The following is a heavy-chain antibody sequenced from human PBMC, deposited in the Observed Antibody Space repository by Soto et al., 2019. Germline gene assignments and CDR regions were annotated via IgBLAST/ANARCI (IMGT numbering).Heavy chain of an antibody. D-gene: IGHD2-21*01. CDR2: IYSGGGT. CDR1: GFSVSDNY. J-gene: IGHJ6*04. Sequence: EVQLVESGGGLVQPGGSLRLSCAASGFSVSDNYMTWVRQAPGKGPEWVSLIYSGGGTAYADSVKGRFTISRHNSQNTLYLQMNSLRPEDTAVYYCARKTDPIPSRGDVWGKGTAVTVSS. CDR3: ARKTDPIPSRGDV. V-gene: IGHV3-53*04.